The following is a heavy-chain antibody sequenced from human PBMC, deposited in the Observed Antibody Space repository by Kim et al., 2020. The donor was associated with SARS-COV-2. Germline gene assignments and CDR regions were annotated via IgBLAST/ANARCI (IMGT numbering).Heavy chain of an antibody. V-gene: IGHV3-53*01. Sequence: GGSLRLSCVVSGFTVSDYFMAWVRQAAGKGLEWVSVIHSGGRADYTDSVKGRFIISRDNAKNTLYLQMNSLTAEDAAVYYCARGHPYDFWRGFPFFDYWGQGIRVAVST. CDR3: ARGHPYDFWRGFPFFDY. CDR2: IHSGGRA. CDR1: GFTVSDYF. J-gene: IGHJ4*02. D-gene: IGHD3-3*01.